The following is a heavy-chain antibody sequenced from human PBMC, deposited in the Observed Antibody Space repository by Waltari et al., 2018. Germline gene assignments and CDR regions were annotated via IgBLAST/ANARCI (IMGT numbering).Heavy chain of an antibody. V-gene: IGHV4-34*01. J-gene: IGHJ3*02. CDR2: INHSGST. CDR1: GGSFSRYY. Sequence: QVQLQQWGAGLLKPSETLSLTCAVYGGSFSRYYWSWIRQPPGKGLEWIGEINHSGSTNYNPSLKSQVTISVDTSKNQFSLKLSSVTAADTAVYYCARVNNWKDGAYAFDIWGQGTMVTVSS. CDR3: ARVNNWKDGAYAFDI. D-gene: IGHD1-20*01.